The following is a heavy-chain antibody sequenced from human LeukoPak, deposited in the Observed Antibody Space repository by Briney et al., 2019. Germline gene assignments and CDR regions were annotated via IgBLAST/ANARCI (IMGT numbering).Heavy chain of an antibody. CDR3: AIDLVSDSGYGYYYYMDV. D-gene: IGHD5-12*01. Sequence: ASVKVSCKASGGTFSSYAISWVRQAPGQGLEWMGGIIPIFGTANYAQKFQGRVTINADESTSTAYMELSSLRSEDTAVYYCAIDLVSDSGYGYYYYMDVWGKGTTVTVSS. V-gene: IGHV1-69*13. CDR1: GGTFSSYA. CDR2: IIPIFGTA. J-gene: IGHJ6*03.